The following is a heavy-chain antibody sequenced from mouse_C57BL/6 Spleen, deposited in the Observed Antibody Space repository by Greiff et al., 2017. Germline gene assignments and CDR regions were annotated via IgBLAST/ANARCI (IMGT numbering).Heavy chain of an antibody. Sequence: QLQQSGAELVKPGASVKLSCTASGYTFTSYWMQWVKQRPGQGLEWIGEIDPSDSYTNYNQKFKGKATLTVDTSSSTAYMQLSSLTSEDSAVYYCARGDGYSNYPFANWGQGTLVTVSA. J-gene: IGHJ3*01. CDR1: GYTFTSYW. CDR2: IDPSDSYT. V-gene: IGHV1-50*01. D-gene: IGHD2-5*01. CDR3: ARGDGYSNYPFAN.